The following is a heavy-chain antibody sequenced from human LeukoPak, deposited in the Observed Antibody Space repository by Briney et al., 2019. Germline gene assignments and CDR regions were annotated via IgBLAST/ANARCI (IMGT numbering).Heavy chain of an antibody. V-gene: IGHV3-7*01. CDR3: ARELGHHDY. CDR2: IKQDGSEK. Sequence: GGSLRLSCAAPGFTFSSYWMSWVRQAPGKGLEWVANIKQDGSEKYYVDSVKGRFTISRDNAKNSLYLQMNSLRAEDTAVYYRARELGHHDYWGQGTLVTVSS. J-gene: IGHJ4*02. CDR1: GFTFSSYW.